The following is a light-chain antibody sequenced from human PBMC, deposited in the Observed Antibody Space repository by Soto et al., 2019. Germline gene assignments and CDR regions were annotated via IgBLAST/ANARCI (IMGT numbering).Light chain of an antibody. J-gene: IGKJ3*01. V-gene: IGKV1-9*01. CDR2: AAS. CDR3: QQVNSYPLT. CDR1: QGISSY. Sequence: DIQLTQSPSFLSASVGDRVTITCRASQGISSYLAWYQQKPGKAPKVLIYAASTLQSGVPSRFSGSGSGTEFTLTISSLQPEDCATYYCQQVNSYPLTFGPGTKVDIK.